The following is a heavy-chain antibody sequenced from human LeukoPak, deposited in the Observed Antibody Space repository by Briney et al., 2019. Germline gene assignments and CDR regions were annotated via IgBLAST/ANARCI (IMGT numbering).Heavy chain of an antibody. V-gene: IGHV1-18*01. D-gene: IGHD3-3*01. CDR3: ARVLSSHDFWSGCDY. CDR1: GFALTTYN. Sequence: ASVKLSCKPSGFALTTYNIVWLRQAPGQGLEWVGWATAFDENTHYSRKVQGRVTMTRDTSTSTAYMELRSLRSDNTPVYYCARVLSSHDFWSGCDYWGQGTLVTVSS. CDR2: ATAFDENT. J-gene: IGHJ4*02.